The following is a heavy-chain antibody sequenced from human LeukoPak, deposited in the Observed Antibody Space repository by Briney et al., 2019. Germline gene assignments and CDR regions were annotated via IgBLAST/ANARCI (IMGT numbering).Heavy chain of an antibody. CDR1: GGTFISHA. J-gene: IGHJ4*02. CDR2: INAGNGNT. CDR3: ARLMVAATTYYFDY. D-gene: IGHD2-15*01. Sequence: ASVKVSCKASGGTFISHAISWVRQAPGQRVEWMGWINAGNGNTKYSQKFQGRVTITRDTSASTAYMELSSLRSEDTAVYYCARLMVAATTYYFDYWGQGTLVTVS. V-gene: IGHV1-3*01.